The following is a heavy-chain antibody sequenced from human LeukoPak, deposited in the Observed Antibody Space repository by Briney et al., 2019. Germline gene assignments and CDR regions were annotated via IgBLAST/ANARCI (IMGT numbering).Heavy chain of an antibody. CDR1: GGSISSSSYY. Sequence: SETLSLTCTVSGGSISSSSYYWGWIRQPPGKGLEWIGSIYYSGSTYYNPSLKSRVTISVDTSENQFSLKLSSVTAADTAVYYCARHSLWCSGGSCYYNWFDPWGQGTLVTVSS. CDR2: IYYSGST. V-gene: IGHV4-39*01. J-gene: IGHJ5*02. CDR3: ARHSLWCSGGSCYYNWFDP. D-gene: IGHD2-15*01.